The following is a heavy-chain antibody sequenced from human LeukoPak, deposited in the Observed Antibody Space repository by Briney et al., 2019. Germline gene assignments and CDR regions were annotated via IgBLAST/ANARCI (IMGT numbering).Heavy chain of an antibody. CDR3: ARGFRNGPFDC. V-gene: IGHV3-20*04. CDR2: INRNGGST. Sequence: GGTLRLSCEASGFTFDDYGMNWVRQPPGKGLEWVSGINRNGGSTDYADSVKGRFTISRDNAKNSHFLQMNSLRVEDTALYYCARGFRNGPFDCWGQGTLVTVSS. CDR1: GFTFDDYG. J-gene: IGHJ4*02. D-gene: IGHD2-8*01.